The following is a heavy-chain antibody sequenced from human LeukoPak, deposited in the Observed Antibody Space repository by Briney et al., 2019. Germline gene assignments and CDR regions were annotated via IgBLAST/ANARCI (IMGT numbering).Heavy chain of an antibody. CDR1: GFIFSDYY. D-gene: IGHD5-24*01. CDR3: ARDYLQLWLKGWFDP. J-gene: IGHJ5*02. V-gene: IGHV3-11*04. Sequence: GGSLRLSCAASGFIFSDYYMSWIRQAPGKGLEWLSFISSGGSTIYYADSVKGRFTISRDNSKNTMYLQMNSLRVDDTAVYYCARDYLQLWLKGWFDPWGQGTLVTVSS. CDR2: ISSGGSTI.